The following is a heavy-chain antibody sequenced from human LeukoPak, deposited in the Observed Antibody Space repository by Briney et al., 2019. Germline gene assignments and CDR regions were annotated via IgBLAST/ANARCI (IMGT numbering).Heavy chain of an antibody. CDR3: ARYGFSSVWQGGWHAFDI. Sequence: ASVRVSCKASGYTFTSYYLHWVRQAPGQGLEWMGIIHPTVGDTTYAQKFRGRVTMTRDMSTGTVYMDLSSLRSEDTAVYYCARYGFSSVWQGGWHAFDIWGQGTTVTVSS. J-gene: IGHJ3*02. CDR2: IHPTVGDT. CDR1: GYTFTSYY. V-gene: IGHV1-46*01. D-gene: IGHD6-25*01.